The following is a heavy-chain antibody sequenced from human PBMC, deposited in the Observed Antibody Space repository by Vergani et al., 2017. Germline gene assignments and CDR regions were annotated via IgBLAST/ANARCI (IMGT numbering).Heavy chain of an antibody. J-gene: IGHJ3*02. CDR2: INPSGGST. CDR1: GYTFTSYY. CDR3: AREAYGDYANHVAFDI. D-gene: IGHD4-17*01. Sequence: QVQLVQSGAEVKKPGASVKVSCKASGYTFTSYYMHWVRQAPGQGLEWMGIINPSGGSTSYAQKFQGRVTMTRDTSTSTVYMELSSLRSEDTAVYYCAREAYGDYANHVAFDIWGQGTMVTVSS. V-gene: IGHV1-46*01.